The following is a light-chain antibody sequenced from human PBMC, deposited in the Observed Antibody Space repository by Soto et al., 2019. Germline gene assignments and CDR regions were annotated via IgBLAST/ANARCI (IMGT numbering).Light chain of an antibody. Sequence: QSVLTQPPSVSGAPGQRVTISCTGSSSNIWAGYDVHWYQQLPGTAPKLLIYGNSNRPSGVPDRFSGSKSGTSASRAITGLQADEEADYYCQSYDSSLSGYVVFGGGTKLNVL. CDR2: GNS. J-gene: IGLJ2*01. CDR3: QSYDSSLSGYVV. V-gene: IGLV1-40*01. CDR1: SSNIWAGYD.